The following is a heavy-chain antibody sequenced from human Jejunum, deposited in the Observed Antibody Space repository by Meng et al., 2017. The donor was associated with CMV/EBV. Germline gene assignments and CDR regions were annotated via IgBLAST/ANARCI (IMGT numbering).Heavy chain of an antibody. CDR1: GGSLNNHA. Sequence: SGGSLNNHAISWVRQAPGQGLEWMGGIIPIFDTTNYAQKFQGRVTISTDESMSVVYMELSSLRSDDTAVYYCARGVVTMTRYYFDYWGQGTLVTVSS. V-gene: IGHV1-69*05. CDR3: ARGVVTMTRYYFDY. D-gene: IGHD2-21*02. J-gene: IGHJ4*02. CDR2: IIPIFDTT.